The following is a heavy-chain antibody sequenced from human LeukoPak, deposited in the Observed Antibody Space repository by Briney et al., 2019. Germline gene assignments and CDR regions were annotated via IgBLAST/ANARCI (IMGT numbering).Heavy chain of an antibody. CDR2: IYTSGST. J-gene: IGHJ4*02. CDR3: ARVRDPDTAMAFDY. Sequence: PSETLSLACTVSGGSISSYYWSWIRQPAGKGLEWIGRIYTSGSTNYNPSLKSRVTMSVDTSKNQFSLKLSSVTAADTAVYYCARVRDPDTAMAFDYWGQGTLVTVSS. V-gene: IGHV4-4*07. D-gene: IGHD5-18*01. CDR1: GGSISSYY.